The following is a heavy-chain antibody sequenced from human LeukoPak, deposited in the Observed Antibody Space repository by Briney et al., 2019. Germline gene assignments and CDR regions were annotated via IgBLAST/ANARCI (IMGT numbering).Heavy chain of an antibody. CDR2: ISAYNGNT. CDR1: GYTFTGYG. Sequence: ASVKVSCKASGYTFTGYGISWVRQAPGQGLEWMGWISAYNGNTNYAQKLQGKVTMTTDTSTSTAYMELRSLRSDDTAVYYCARGHIVVVPAANEDYYYYSMDVWGKGTTVTISS. D-gene: IGHD2-2*01. J-gene: IGHJ6*03. CDR3: ARGHIVVVPAANEDYYYYSMDV. V-gene: IGHV1-18*01.